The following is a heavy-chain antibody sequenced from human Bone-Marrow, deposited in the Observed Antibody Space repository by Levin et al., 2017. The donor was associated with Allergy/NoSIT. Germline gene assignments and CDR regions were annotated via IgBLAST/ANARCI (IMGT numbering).Heavy chain of an antibody. J-gene: IGHJ4*02. V-gene: IGHV3-48*02. CDR3: ARTLGTTNVFGY. CDR2: ISGGGSTI. CDR1: GFSFSSYS. D-gene: IGHD1-7*01. Sequence: GESLKISCAASGFSFSSYSMNWVRQAPGKGPEWVSYISGGGSTIRYADSVKGRFTISRDNAKNSLFLQMNSLRDDDTAVYYCARTLGTTNVFGYWGQGTLVTVSS.